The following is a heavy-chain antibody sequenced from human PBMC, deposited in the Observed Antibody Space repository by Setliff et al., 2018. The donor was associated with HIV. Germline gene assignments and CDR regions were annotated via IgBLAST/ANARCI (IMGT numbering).Heavy chain of an antibody. CDR1: GFTFSSYG. D-gene: IGHD6-6*01. J-gene: IGHJ4*02. CDR2: ISYDGSSK. CDR3: ARVWAMQQLVPGY. Sequence: SCAASGFTFSSYGMHWVRQAPGKGLEWVAYISYDGSSKYYADSVKGRFTISRDKSKSTLYLQMNSLRVEDTAVYYCARVWAMQQLVPGYWGQGTLVTVSS. V-gene: IGHV3-30*06.